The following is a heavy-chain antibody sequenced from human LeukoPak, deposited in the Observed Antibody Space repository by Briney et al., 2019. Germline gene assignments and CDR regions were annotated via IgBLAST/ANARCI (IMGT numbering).Heavy chain of an antibody. V-gene: IGHV4-59*01. Sequence: SETLSLTCSVSDGSINSYYWNWIRRPPGKGLEWIGYIYYNGNTNYSPSLKSRVTMSVDTSKNLFSLKMSSVTAADTAVYYCARDHRYYDFWSGTPEGYYYYGMDVWGQGTTVTVSS. CDR3: ARDHRYYDFWSGTPEGYYYYGMDV. CDR2: IYYNGNT. D-gene: IGHD3-3*01. J-gene: IGHJ6*02. CDR1: DGSINSYY.